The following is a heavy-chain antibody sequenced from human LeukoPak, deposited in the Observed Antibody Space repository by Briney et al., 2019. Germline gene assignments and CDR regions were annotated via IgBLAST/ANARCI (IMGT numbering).Heavy chain of an antibody. CDR1: GFTFSSYW. CDR3: ARERVQYNWNVEAYYFDY. D-gene: IGHD1-1*01. Sequence: PGGSLRLSCAASGFTFSSYWMSWVRQAPGKGLEWVANIKQDGSEKYYVDSVKGRFTISRDNAKNSLYLQMNSLRAEDTAVYYCARERVQYNWNVEAYYFDYWGQGTLVTVSS. J-gene: IGHJ4*02. V-gene: IGHV3-7*01. CDR2: IKQDGSEK.